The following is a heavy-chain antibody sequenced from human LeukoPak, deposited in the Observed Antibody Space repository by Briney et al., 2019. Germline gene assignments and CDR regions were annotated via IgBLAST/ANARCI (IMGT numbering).Heavy chain of an antibody. D-gene: IGHD6-19*01. CDR1: GGSISSYY. J-gene: IGHJ4*02. CDR3: AKEHSGWALVLSFDY. CDR2: IHYSGST. Sequence: KPSETLSLTGTVSGGSISSYYWSWIRQPPGKGLEWIGYIHYSGSTNYNPSLKSRVTISVETSKNQFSLKLSSVTAADTAVYYCAKEHSGWALVLSFDYWGQGTLVTVSS. V-gene: IGHV4-59*01.